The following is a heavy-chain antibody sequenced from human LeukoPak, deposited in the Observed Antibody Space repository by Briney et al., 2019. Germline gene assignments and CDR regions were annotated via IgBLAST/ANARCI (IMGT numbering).Heavy chain of an antibody. CDR2: IRYDGSNK. CDR3: AKDRGAGRDIVVVPDYYYMDV. CDR1: GFTFSSYG. Sequence: GGSLRLSCAASGFTFSSYGMHWVRQAPGMGLEWVAFIRYDGSNKYYADSVKGRFTISRDNSKNTLYLQMNSLRAEDTAVYYCAKDRGAGRDIVVVPDYYYMDVWGKGTTVTVSS. D-gene: IGHD2-2*01. J-gene: IGHJ6*03. V-gene: IGHV3-30*02.